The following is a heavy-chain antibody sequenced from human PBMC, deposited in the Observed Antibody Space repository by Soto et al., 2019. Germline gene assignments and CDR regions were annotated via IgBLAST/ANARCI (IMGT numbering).Heavy chain of an antibody. CDR1: GGSISSSNW. CDR2: FYHSGST. Sequence: QVQLQESGPGLVKPSGTLSVTCAVSGGSISSSNWWNWVRQPPAKGLEWIGEFYHSGSTNYNPCLRSRVTISLDKSKNQFSLRVKSVTAAATAEYYCARACPSVDIYGSVVMDVWGQGTTVTVSS. D-gene: IGHD3-10*01. V-gene: IGHV4-4*02. J-gene: IGHJ6*02. CDR3: ARACPSVDIYGSVVMDV.